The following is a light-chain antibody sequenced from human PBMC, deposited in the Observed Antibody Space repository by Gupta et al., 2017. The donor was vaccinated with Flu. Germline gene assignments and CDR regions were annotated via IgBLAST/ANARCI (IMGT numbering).Light chain of an antibody. CDR2: DKD. Sequence: SPRKTASISCSEVEMGDKLVCWFQQKAGQHLALVIYDKDRRTSGIPERFSGSKSGDTATLTISGTQAEDEDDYYCQAGDNSTHVFGAGTKVTIL. CDR1: EMGDKL. V-gene: IGLV3-1*01. J-gene: IGLJ1*01. CDR3: QAGDNSTHV.